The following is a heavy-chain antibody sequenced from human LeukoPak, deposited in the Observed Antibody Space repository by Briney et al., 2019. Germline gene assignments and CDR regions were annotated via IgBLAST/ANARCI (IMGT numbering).Heavy chain of an antibody. Sequence: SETLSLTCTVSGGSISSGSYYWCWIRQPPGKGLEWIGSIYYSGSTYYNPSLKSRVTISVDTSKNQFSLKLSSVTAADTAVYYCARRPHRSSTNWFDPWGQGTLVTVSS. J-gene: IGHJ5*02. CDR1: GGSISSGSYY. V-gene: IGHV4-39*01. CDR3: ARRPHRSSTNWFDP. CDR2: IYYSGST. D-gene: IGHD2-2*01.